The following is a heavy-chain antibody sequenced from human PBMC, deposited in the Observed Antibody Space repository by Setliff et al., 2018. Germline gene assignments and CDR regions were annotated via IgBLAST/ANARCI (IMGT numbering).Heavy chain of an antibody. V-gene: IGHV1-69*05. Sequence: KVSCKASGGTFRSYGISWVRQAPGQGLEWMGGTIPSFGSTNYAQKFQERVTIIKDESTSTAYMEVSSLRTEDTAVYYCAREGVDTRSSTDYRYYMDVWGKGTTVTVSS. CDR1: GGTFRSYG. CDR3: AREGVDTRSSTDYRYYMDV. D-gene: IGHD5-18*01. CDR2: TIPSFGST. J-gene: IGHJ6*03.